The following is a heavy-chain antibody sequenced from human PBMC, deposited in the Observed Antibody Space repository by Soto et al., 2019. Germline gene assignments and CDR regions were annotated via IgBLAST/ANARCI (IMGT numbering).Heavy chain of an antibody. CDR1: GYTFTGYY. J-gene: IGHJ6*02. D-gene: IGHD1-26*01. Sequence: ASVKVSCKASGYTFTGYYMHWVRQAPGQGLEWMGWINPNSGGTNYAQKFQGWVTMTRDTSISTAYMELSRLRSDDTAVYYCARDRMWELLQEHTYYYYGMDVWGQGTTVTVSS. V-gene: IGHV1-2*04. CDR2: INPNSGGT. CDR3: ARDRMWELLQEHTYYYYGMDV.